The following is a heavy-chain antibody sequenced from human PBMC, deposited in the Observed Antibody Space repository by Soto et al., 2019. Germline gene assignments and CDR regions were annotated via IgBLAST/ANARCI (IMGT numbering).Heavy chain of an antibody. CDR1: GGTFSSYA. D-gene: IGHD5-12*01. J-gene: IGHJ4*02. CDR3: ASRGYSGYDTFDY. V-gene: IGHV1-69*13. CDR2: IIPIFGTA. Sequence: SVKVSCKASGGTFSSYAISWVRQAPGQGLEWMGGIIPIFGTANYAQKFQGRVTITADESTSTAYMELSSLRSEDTAVYYCASRGYSGYDTFDYWGQGTLVTVSS.